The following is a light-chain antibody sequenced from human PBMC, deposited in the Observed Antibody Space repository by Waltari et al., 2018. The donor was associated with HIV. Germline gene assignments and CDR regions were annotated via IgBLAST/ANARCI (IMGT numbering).Light chain of an antibody. J-gene: IGKJ5*01. CDR3: MQSLETSIT. Sequence: IVLPQSLLSLSVTPGETTSVSCTSSQSLQHDNGYNYLDWYLQRPGHSTRLLITLNSVRASGVPDRFSASGSGTNFTLQISRVEAEDVGVYYCMQSLETSITFGQGTRLEI. CDR2: LNS. CDR1: QSLQHDNGYNY. V-gene: IGKV2-28*01.